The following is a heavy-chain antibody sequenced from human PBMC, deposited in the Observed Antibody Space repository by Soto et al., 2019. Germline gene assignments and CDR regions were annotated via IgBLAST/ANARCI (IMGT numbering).Heavy chain of an antibody. CDR2: ISSSSSYI. CDR1: GFTFSSYS. J-gene: IGHJ4*02. D-gene: IGHD2-15*01. Sequence: PGGSLRLSCAASGFTFSSYSMNWVRQAPGKGLEWVSSISSSSSYIYYADSVKGRFTISRDNAKNSLYLQMNSLRAEDTAVYYCARDPEPEDIVVVVAATGWGQGTLVTVSS. V-gene: IGHV3-21*01. CDR3: ARDPEPEDIVVVVAATG.